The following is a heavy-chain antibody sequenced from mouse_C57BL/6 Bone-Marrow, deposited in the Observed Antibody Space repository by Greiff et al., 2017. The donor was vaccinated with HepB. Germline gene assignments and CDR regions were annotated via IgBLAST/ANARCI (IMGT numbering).Heavy chain of an antibody. CDR2: IHPNSGST. J-gene: IGHJ2*01. CDR3: ARERDYYGSSSPFDY. V-gene: IGHV1-64*01. Sequence: QVQLQQPGAELVKPGASVKLSCKASGYTFTSYWMHWVKQRPGQGLEWIGMIHPNSGSTNYNEKFKSKATLTVDKSSSTAYMQLSSLTSEDSAVYYCARERDYYGSSSPFDYGGQGTTRTVSS. CDR1: GYTFTSYW. D-gene: IGHD1-1*01.